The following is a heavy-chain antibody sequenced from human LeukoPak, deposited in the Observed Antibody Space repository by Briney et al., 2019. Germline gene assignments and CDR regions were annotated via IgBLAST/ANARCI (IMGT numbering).Heavy chain of an antibody. D-gene: IGHD3-16*01. CDR1: GFTFSNYG. J-gene: IGHJ5*02. CDR3: AKDDNYIRFLS. V-gene: IGHV3-23*01. Sequence: GGSLRLSCAASGFTFSNYGMSWVRQAPGKGLEWVSASSGSHGTTYYADSVKGRFTISRDNSKNTLYLQMNSLRAEDTAVYYCAKDDNYIRFLSWGQGTLVTVSS. CDR2: SSGSHGTT.